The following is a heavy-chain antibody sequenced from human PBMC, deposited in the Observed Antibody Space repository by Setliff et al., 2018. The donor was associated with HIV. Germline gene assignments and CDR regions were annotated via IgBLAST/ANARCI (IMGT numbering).Heavy chain of an antibody. CDR2: INPGDSDT. CDR1: AYGLTSYW. Sequence: GESLKISCKGFAYGLTSYWIGWVRQMPGKGLEWMGIINPGDSDTRYSPSIQGQVTFSVDKSISTAYLHWSSLKVSDTAMYYCTTHGGSTWLHSWGQGTLVTVSS. V-gene: IGHV5-51*01. D-gene: IGHD3-10*01. J-gene: IGHJ5*01. CDR3: TTHGGSTWLHS.